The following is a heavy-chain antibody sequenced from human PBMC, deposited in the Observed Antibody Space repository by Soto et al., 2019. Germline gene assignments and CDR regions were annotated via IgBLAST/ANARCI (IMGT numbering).Heavy chain of an antibody. Sequence: SETLSLTCTVSGGSVSSGSYYWSWIRQPPGKGLEWIGYIYYSGSTNYNPSLKSRVTISVDTSKNQFSLKLSSVTAADTAVYYCATEQYYDFWSGYDFDYWGQGTLVTVSS. D-gene: IGHD3-3*01. J-gene: IGHJ4*02. CDR2: IYYSGST. CDR3: ATEQYYDFWSGYDFDY. V-gene: IGHV4-61*01. CDR1: GGSVSSGSYY.